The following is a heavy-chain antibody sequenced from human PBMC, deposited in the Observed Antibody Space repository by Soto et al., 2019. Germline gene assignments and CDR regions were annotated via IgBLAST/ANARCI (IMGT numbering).Heavy chain of an antibody. D-gene: IGHD1-7*01. CDR1: GYSFTSYW. Sequence: HGESLTISCRGSGYSFTSYWISWVRQMPGKGLEWMGRIDPSDSYTNYSPSFQGHVTISADKSISTAYLQWSSLKASDTAMYYCARHPATTFCYYYYGWDGWGQGTRVSVSS. CDR2: IDPSDSYT. CDR3: ARHPATTFCYYYYGWDG. J-gene: IGHJ6*02. V-gene: IGHV5-10-1*01.